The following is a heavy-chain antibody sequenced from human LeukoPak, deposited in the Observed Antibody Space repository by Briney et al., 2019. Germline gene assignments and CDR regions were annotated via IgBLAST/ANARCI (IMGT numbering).Heavy chain of an antibody. CDR2: ISHDGSKK. V-gene: IGHV3-30*07. J-gene: IGHJ4*02. D-gene: IGHD3-3*01. CDR1: KFTFSTYT. CDR3: ARDQYDTWSRRGNFDS. Sequence: PGRSLRLSCAASKFTFSTYTLHWVRQAPGKGLKWVAIISHDGSKKYYADSVKGRFTISRDNTKNSLYLQMNSLRAEDTAVFYCARDQYDTWSRRGNFDSWGQGTLVIDSS.